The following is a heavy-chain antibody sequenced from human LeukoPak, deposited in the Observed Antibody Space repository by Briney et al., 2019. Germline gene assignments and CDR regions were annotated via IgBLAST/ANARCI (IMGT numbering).Heavy chain of an antibody. Sequence: GASVKVSCKASGGTFSSYAISWVRQAPGQGLEWMGRIIPILGIANHAQKFQGRVTITADKSTSTAYMELSSLRSEDTAVYYCARGTYDSSGYSLGGWGQGTLVTVSS. D-gene: IGHD3-22*01. CDR1: GGTFSSYA. V-gene: IGHV1-69*04. CDR3: ARGTYDSSGYSLGG. CDR2: IIPILGIA. J-gene: IGHJ4*02.